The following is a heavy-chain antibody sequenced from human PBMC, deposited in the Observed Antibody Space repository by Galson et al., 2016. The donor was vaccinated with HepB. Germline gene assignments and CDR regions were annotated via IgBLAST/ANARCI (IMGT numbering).Heavy chain of an antibody. CDR1: GYSFATYG. V-gene: IGHV1-69*13. CDR2: TIPRFAKA. Sequence: SVKVSCKASGYSFATYGISWVRQAPGQGLEWMGVTIPRFAKANYAQKFQGRVTITADESTSTAYMELSSLRSEDTAVYYCARVVAEENSRFDYWGQGTLVTVSS. D-gene: IGHD5-12*01. CDR3: ARVVAEENSRFDY. J-gene: IGHJ4*02.